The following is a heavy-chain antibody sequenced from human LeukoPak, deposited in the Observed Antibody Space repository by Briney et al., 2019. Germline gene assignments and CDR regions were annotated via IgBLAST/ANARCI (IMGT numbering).Heavy chain of an antibody. CDR1: GFTFSSYA. D-gene: IGHD3-22*01. CDR3: ASTSDGSYYDSSGYYDPTNYGMDV. J-gene: IGHJ6*02. V-gene: IGHV1-2*02. CDR2: INPNSGGT. Sequence: PGRSLRLSCAASGFTFSSYAMHWVRQAPGQGLEWMGWINPNSGGTNYAQKFQGRVTMTRDTSISTAYMELSRLRSDDTAVYYCASTSDGSYYDSSGYYDPTNYGMDVWGQGTTVTVSS.